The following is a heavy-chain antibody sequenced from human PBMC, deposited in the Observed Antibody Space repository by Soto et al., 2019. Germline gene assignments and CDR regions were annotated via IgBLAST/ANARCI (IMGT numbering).Heavy chain of an antibody. Sequence: EGQLLESGGGLVQPGGSLRLSCVASGFTFRSYAMAWVRQAPGKGLEWVSGISESGGKTNYAESVRGRFSISRDNSRNTLSLLMNNVTAEDPAIYYCAKDRATIFGVVWKYGMDVWGQGTTVSVSS. J-gene: IGHJ6*02. CDR1: GFTFRSYA. D-gene: IGHD3-3*01. CDR3: AKDRATIFGVVWKYGMDV. CDR2: ISESGGKT. V-gene: IGHV3-23*01.